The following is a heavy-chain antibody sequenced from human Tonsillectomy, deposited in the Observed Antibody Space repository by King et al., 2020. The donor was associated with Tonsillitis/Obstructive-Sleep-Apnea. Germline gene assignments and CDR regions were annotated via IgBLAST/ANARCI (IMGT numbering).Heavy chain of an antibody. V-gene: IGHV1-69*10. CDR2: IIPLFVVA. CDR3: ASQYYDSSGYYYFDY. Sequence: LVQSGAEVKNPGSSVKVSCKASGGTFSSYAISWVRQAPGQGLEWMGGIIPLFVVANYAQKFQGRITITADKSTSTAYMELSSLRSEDTAMYYCASQYYDSSGYYYFDYWGQGTLVTVSS. D-gene: IGHD3-22*01. CDR1: GGTFSSYA. J-gene: IGHJ4*02.